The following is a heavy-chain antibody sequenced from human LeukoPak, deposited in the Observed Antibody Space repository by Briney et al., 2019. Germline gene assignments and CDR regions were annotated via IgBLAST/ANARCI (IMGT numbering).Heavy chain of an antibody. CDR3: ARVRRRGIAVAD. J-gene: IGHJ4*02. CDR1: GGTFSSYA. V-gene: IGHV1-69*05. CDR2: IIPIFGTA. D-gene: IGHD6-19*01. Sequence: ASVKVSCKASGGTFSSYAISWVRQAPGQGLEWMGGIIPIFGTANYAQKFQGRVTITTDESTSTAYMELSSLRSEDTAVYYCARVRRRGIAVADWGQGTLVTVSS.